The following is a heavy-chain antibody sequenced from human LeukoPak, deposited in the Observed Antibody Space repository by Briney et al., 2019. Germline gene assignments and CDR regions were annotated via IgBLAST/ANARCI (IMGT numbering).Heavy chain of an antibody. D-gene: IGHD2-15*01. CDR1: GFTFSSYA. V-gene: IGHV3-30*04. CDR3: ARVLRYCSGGNCYSGGLGYMDV. Sequence: GRSLRLSCTASGFTFSSYAMHWVRQAPRKGLEWVAIISYDGSNQYYADSVKGRFTISRDNAKNSLFLQMNSLRAEDTAVYYCARVLRYCSGGNCYSGGLGYMDVWGKGTTVTISS. J-gene: IGHJ6*03. CDR2: ISYDGSNQ.